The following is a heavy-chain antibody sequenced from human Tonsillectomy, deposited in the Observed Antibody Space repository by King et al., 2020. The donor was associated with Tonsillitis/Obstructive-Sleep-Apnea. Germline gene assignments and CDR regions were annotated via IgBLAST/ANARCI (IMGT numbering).Heavy chain of an antibody. D-gene: IGHD2-15*01. CDR1: GYRFTSYW. J-gene: IGHJ3*02. Sequence: QLVQSGAEVKKPGDSLKISCKGSGYRFTSYWIGWVRQMSGTGLEWMGIIYPGDSDTRYSPSFQGQVTISADESIDTAYLQWSSLKTSDTAIYYCARLSDIVVVVAAPYAFDIWGQGTTVTVSS. V-gene: IGHV5-51*01. CDR2: IYPGDSDT. CDR3: ARLSDIVVVVAAPYAFDI.